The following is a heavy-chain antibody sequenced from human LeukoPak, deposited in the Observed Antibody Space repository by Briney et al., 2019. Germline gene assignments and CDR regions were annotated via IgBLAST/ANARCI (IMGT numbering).Heavy chain of an antibody. CDR1: GGSISSGSYY. V-gene: IGHV4-61*02. J-gene: IGHJ4*02. CDR2: IYTSGST. Sequence: SETLSLTCTVSGGSISSGSYYWSWIRQPAGKGLEWIGRIYTSGSTNYNPSLKSRVTISVDTSKNQFSLKLSSVTAADTAVYYCARAEWRYCSSTSCYIFDYWGQGTLVTVSS. D-gene: IGHD2-2*02. CDR3: ARAEWRYCSSTSCYIFDY.